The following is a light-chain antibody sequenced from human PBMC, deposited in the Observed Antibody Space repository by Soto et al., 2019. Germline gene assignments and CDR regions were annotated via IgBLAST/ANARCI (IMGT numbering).Light chain of an antibody. V-gene: IGKV1-39*01. CDR2: GAS. CDR1: QSIHTS. J-gene: IGKJ5*01. Sequence: DIPMTQSPSSLSASVGDRVTITCRASQSIHTSLTWYQQRPGKAPKVLLYGASSLQGGVPSRFSCSGSGSDFTLTITRLQPEEFAIYYCPLTYSPPSSTFVQGTRLDIK. CDR3: PLTYSPPSST.